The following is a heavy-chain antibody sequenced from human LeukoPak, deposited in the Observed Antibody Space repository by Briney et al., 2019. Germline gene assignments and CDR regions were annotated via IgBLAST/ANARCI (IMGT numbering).Heavy chain of an antibody. J-gene: IGHJ4*02. CDR2: IYYSGST. CDR3: ARHAIGSSGPYPPFDY. D-gene: IGHD3-22*01. CDR1: SFSSYS. Sequence: SFSSYSINWVRQPPGKGLEWIGSIYYSGSTYYNPSLKSRVTISVDTSKNQFSLKLSSVTAADTAVYYCARHAIGSSGPYPPFDYWGQGTLVTVSS. V-gene: IGHV4-39*01.